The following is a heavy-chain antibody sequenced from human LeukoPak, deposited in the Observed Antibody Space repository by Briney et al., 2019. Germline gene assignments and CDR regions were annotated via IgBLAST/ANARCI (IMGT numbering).Heavy chain of an antibody. CDR1: GDSVRNYY. CDR3: ARDHMVDRGFDY. CDR2: GHYSGNT. D-gene: IGHD2-21*01. J-gene: IGHJ4*02. Sequence: SETLSLTCTVSGDSVRNYYWNWIRQPPGKGLEWIGYGHYSGNTFSNPSLKSRVTFSVDTSTNQFSLKLTSVTAADTAVYYCARDHMVDRGFDYWGQGTLVTVSS. V-gene: IGHV4-59*04.